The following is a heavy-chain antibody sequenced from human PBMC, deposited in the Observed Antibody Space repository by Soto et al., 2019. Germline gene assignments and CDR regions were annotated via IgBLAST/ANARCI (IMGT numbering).Heavy chain of an antibody. CDR2: ISGSGGST. CDR1: GFTFSSYA. D-gene: IGHD6-19*01. CDR3: ARDHSSGWYYFDY. V-gene: IGHV3-23*01. Sequence: GGSLRLSCAASGFTFSSYAMSWVRQAPGKGLEWVSAISGSGGSTYYADSVKGRFTITRDTSASTAYMELSSLRSEDTAVYYYARDHSSGWYYFDYWGQGTLVTVSS. J-gene: IGHJ4*02.